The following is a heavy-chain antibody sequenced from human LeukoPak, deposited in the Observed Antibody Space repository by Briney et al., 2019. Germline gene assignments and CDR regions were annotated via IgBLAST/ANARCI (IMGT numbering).Heavy chain of an antibody. D-gene: IGHD6-19*01. J-gene: IGHJ4*02. V-gene: IGHV4-34*01. CDR1: GGSFSGYY. CDR2: INHSGST. Sequence: SETLSLTCAVYGGSFSGYYWSWIRQPPGKGLEWIGEINHSGSTNYNPSLRSRVTISVDTSKNQFSLKLSFVTAADTAVYYCARGRSGWFPRPFDYWGQGTLVTVSS. CDR3: ARGRSGWFPRPFDY.